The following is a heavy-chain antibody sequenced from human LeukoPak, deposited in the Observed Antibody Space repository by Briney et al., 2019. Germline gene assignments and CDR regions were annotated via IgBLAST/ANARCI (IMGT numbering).Heavy chain of an antibody. D-gene: IGHD2-2*01. CDR3: ARLPAYCSSTACYYDY. V-gene: IGHV3-53*01. Sequence: GGSLRLSCAASGFTVSSNYMSWVRQAPGKGLEWVSVIYSGGSTYYADSVKGRFTISRDNAKNSLFLQMNSLRAEDTAVYYCARLPAYCSSTACYYDYWGQGTLVTVSS. CDR1: GFTVSSNY. J-gene: IGHJ4*02. CDR2: IYSGGST.